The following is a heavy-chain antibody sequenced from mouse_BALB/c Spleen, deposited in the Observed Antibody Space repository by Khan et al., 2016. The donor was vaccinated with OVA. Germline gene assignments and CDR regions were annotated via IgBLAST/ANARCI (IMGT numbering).Heavy chain of an antibody. Sequence: VRLQQSGPELMKPGASVKISCKASGYSFTTYYMHWVKQSHGKSLEWIGYIDPFNGGNDYNQKFKGKATLTVDKSSSTAYRHLSSLTSEDSAVYYGARGTVDYWGQGTRVTVSA. CDR1: GYSFTTYY. CDR3: ARGTVDY. V-gene: IGHV1-34*01. D-gene: IGHD3-3*01. J-gene: IGHJ3*01. CDR2: IDPFNGGN.